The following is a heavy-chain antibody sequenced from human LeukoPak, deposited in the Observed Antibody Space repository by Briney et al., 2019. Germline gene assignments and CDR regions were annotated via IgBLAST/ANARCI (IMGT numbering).Heavy chain of an antibody. CDR2: IKTKPNNYAT. D-gene: IGHD2-2*02. CDR3: TSLDYCSSTSCYNSPPYYTGY. J-gene: IGHJ4*02. V-gene: IGHV3-73*01. Sequence: GGSLRLSCAASGFTFSGSAMHWVRQASGKGLEWVGRIKTKPNNYATAYAASVKGRFTISRDDSKNTAYLQMNSLKTEDTAVYYCTSLDYCSSTSCYNSPPYYTGYWGQGTLVTVSS. CDR1: GFTFSGSA.